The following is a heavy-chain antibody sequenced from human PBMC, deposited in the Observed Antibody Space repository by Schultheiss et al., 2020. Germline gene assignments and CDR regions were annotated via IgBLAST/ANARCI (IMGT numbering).Heavy chain of an antibody. Sequence: SETLSLTCAVYGGSFSGYYWSWIRQPPGKGLEWIGEINHSGSTNYNPSLKSRVTISVDTSKNQFSLKLSSVTAADTAVYYCAGDIVVVPAATHNWFDPWGQGTLVTVSS. CDR3: AGDIVVVPAATHNWFDP. J-gene: IGHJ5*02. CDR2: INHSGST. V-gene: IGHV4-34*01. D-gene: IGHD2-2*01. CDR1: GGSFSGYY.